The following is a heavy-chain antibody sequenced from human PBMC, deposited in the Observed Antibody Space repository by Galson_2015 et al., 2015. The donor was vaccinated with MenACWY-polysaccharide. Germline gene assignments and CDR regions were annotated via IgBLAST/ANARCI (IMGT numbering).Heavy chain of an antibody. CDR2: MSYSGFS. CDR3: AGLAADSPFGWFDP. Sequence: SETLSHTCSESGGAISSYKWIWIRQSPERGLEWIGYMSYSGFSNYNPSLRSRATILVDTSKKQISLKLTSVAAADTAVYYCAGLAADSPFGWFDPWGQGILVIVSS. J-gene: IGHJ5*02. D-gene: IGHD6-25*01. V-gene: IGHV4-59*01. CDR1: GGAISSYK.